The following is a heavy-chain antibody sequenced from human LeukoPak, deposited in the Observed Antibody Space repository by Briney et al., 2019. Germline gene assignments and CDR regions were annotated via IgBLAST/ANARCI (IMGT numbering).Heavy chain of an antibody. CDR1: GFTFSSYA. V-gene: IGHV3-23*01. Sequence: GGSLRLSCAASGFTFSSYAMSWVRQAPGKGLEWVSAISGSGGSTYYADSVKGRFTISRDNSKNTLYLQMNSLRAEDTAVYYCAKDHNHPKFVVVVSAAMYYWGQGTLVTVSS. D-gene: IGHD2-2*01. CDR2: ISGSGGST. CDR3: AKDHNHPKFVVVVSAAMYY. J-gene: IGHJ4*02.